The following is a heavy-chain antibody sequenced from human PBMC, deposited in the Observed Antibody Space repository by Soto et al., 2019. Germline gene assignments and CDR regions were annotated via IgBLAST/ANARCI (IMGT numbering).Heavy chain of an antibody. J-gene: IGHJ6*02. CDR1: GFTFSSYE. Sequence: GGSLRLSCAASGFTFSSYEMNWVRQAPGKGLEWVSYISSSGSTIYYADSVKGRFTISRDNAKNSLYLQMNSLRAEDTAVYYCARDEHLYDFRSGYPLGMDVWGQGTTVTVSS. CDR2: ISSSGSTI. D-gene: IGHD3-3*01. CDR3: ARDEHLYDFRSGYPLGMDV. V-gene: IGHV3-48*03.